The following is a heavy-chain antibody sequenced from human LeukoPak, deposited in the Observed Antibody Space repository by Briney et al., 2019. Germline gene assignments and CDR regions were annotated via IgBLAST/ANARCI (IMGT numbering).Heavy chain of an antibody. V-gene: IGHV3-23*01. CDR1: GFTFSSYA. Sequence: GGSLRLSCAASGFTFSSYAMSWVRQAPGKGLEWVSAISGSGGSTYYADSVKGRFTISRDNSRNTVYLQMSSLRAEDTALYYCAKDSAHSYYYGSGSYYQFWGQGTLVTVSS. D-gene: IGHD3-10*01. CDR3: AKDSAHSYYYGSGSYYQF. CDR2: ISGSGGST. J-gene: IGHJ4*02.